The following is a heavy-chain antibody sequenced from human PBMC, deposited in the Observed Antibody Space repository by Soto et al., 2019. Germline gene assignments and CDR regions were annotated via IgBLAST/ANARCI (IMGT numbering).Heavy chain of an antibody. CDR1: GFSLGTGGVG. D-gene: IGHD3-10*01. CDR3: AHRRGAPGYFDY. CDR2: IYWDDDG. V-gene: IGHV2-5*02. J-gene: IGHJ4*02. Sequence: QITLKESGPTLVKPTQTLTLTCSFSGFSLGTGGVGVGWIPQPPGRALEWLALIYWDDDGLYSPSLKSRLTITRDTSKKQVVLTMTDMDPVDTATYYCAHRRGAPGYFDYWGQGTLVTVSS.